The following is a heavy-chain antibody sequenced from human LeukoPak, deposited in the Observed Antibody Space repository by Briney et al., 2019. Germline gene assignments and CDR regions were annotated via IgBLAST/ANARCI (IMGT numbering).Heavy chain of an antibody. J-gene: IGHJ4*02. Sequence: ASVKVSCKASGFTFTSSAMQWVRQARGQRLEWIGWIVVGSGNTNYAQKFQERVTITRDMSTSTAYMELSSLRSEDTAVYYCAASPWWADGYNHDFDYWGKEPRVTVSS. V-gene: IGHV1-58*02. CDR3: AASPWWADGYNHDFDY. CDR2: IVVGSGNT. D-gene: IGHD5-24*01. CDR1: GFTFTSSA.